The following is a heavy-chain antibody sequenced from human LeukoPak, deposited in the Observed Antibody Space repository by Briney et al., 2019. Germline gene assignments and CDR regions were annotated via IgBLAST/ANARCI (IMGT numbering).Heavy chain of an antibody. CDR3: ARDQGSHYYYGMDV. J-gene: IGHJ6*02. D-gene: IGHD6-13*01. Sequence: ASVKVSCKASGYTFTSYAMNWVRQAPGQGLEWMGWINTNTGNPTYAQGFTGRFVFSLDTSVSTAYLQISSLKAEDTAVYYCARDQGSHYYYGMDVWGQGTTVTVSS. CDR2: INTNTGNP. CDR1: GYTFTSYA. V-gene: IGHV7-4-1*02.